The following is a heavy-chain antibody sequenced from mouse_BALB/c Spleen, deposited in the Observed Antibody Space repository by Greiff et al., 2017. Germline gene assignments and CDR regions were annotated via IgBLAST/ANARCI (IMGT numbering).Heavy chain of an antibody. CDR3: ARGGSRDWYFDV. J-gene: IGHJ1*01. CDR1: GFNIKDTY. D-gene: IGHD1-1*01. Sequence: EVQVVESGAELVKPGASVKLSCTASGFNIKDTYMHWVKQRPEQGLEWIGRIDPANGNTKYDPKFQGKATITADTSSNTAYLQLSSLTSEDTAVYYCARGGSRDWYFDVWGAGTTVTVSS. V-gene: IGHV14-3*02. CDR2: IDPANGNT.